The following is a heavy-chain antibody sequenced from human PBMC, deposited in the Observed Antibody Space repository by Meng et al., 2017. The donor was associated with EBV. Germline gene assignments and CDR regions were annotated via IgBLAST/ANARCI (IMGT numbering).Heavy chain of an antibody. CDR3: TTDEGGSRF. Sequence: VQLVESGGDLVKPGESLNLSCASSEFTFTSAWMNWVRQAPGKGLEWVGRIRSQVDGRTADYSAPVKGRFTISRDDSKHTLYLQMNSLKIEDSAVYYCTTDEGGSRFWGQGTLVTVSS. V-gene: IGHV3-15*01. CDR1: EFTFTSAW. J-gene: IGHJ4*02. D-gene: IGHD1-26*01. CDR2: IRSQVDGRTA.